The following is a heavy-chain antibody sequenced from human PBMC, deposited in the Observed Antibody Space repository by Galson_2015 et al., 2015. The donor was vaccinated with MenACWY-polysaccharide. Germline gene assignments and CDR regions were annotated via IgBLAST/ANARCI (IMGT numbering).Heavy chain of an antibody. CDR3: ARSISGGKQDY. J-gene: IGHJ4*02. CDR2: IIDGGRAT. D-gene: IGHD1-26*01. V-gene: IGHV3-74*01. Sequence: SLRLPYAASGFIFSYSWMQWVRQAPGEGLVWVSRIIDGGRATHYADSVKGRFTIYRDNSNNTLYLEMYILRAEDTALYYCARSISGGKQDYWGQGTLVTVSS. CDR1: GFIFSYSW.